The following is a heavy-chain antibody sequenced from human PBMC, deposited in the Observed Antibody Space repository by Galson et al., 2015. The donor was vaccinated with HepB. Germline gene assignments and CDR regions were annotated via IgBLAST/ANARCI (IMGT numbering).Heavy chain of an antibody. Sequence: QSGAEVKKPGESLKISCTGSGYSFTSYWIGWVRQMPGKGLEWMGISYPGDSDTRYSPSFQGQVTISADKSISTAYLQWSSLKASDTAMYYCATQTSLAVADRGYYYYGMDVWGQGTTVTVSS. CDR1: GYSFTSYW. J-gene: IGHJ6*02. CDR2: SYPGDSDT. CDR3: ATQTSLAVADRGYYYYGMDV. D-gene: IGHD6-19*01. V-gene: IGHV5-51*01.